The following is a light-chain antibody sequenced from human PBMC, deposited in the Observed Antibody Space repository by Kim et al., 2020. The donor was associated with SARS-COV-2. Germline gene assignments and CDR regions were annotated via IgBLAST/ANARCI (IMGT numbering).Light chain of an antibody. Sequence: VDSAPLPCSASQSGVCYFAWYQQKPGQPPRLLIYDASVRATGVTARFRGSGYGTDFTLPIDSLEPEDFVVYYCHHRSDWPRGAFGQGTRLEIK. V-gene: IGKV3-11*01. CDR1: QSGVCY. CDR3: HHRSDWPRGA. CDR2: DAS. J-gene: IGKJ5*01.